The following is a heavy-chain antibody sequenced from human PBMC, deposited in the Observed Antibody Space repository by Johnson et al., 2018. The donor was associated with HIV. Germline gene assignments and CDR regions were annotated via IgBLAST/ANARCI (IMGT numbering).Heavy chain of an antibody. CDR2: ISSSGSTI. V-gene: IGHV3-48*03. D-gene: IGHD6-19*01. CDR1: GFTFSSSA. Sequence: VLLVESGGGLVQPGGSLRLSCAVSGFTFSSSAMHWVRQAPGKGLEWVSYISSSGSTIYYADSVKGRFTISRDNAKNSLYPQMNSLRAEDTAVYYCARGSGHHPGAFDIWGQGTMVTVSS. CDR3: ARGSGHHPGAFDI. J-gene: IGHJ3*02.